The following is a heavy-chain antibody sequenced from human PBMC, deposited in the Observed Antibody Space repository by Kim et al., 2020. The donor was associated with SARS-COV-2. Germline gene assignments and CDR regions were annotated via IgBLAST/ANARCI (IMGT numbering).Heavy chain of an antibody. CDR3: ARAQNRHLGVRGAQDY. J-gene: IGHJ4*02. CDR2: ISYDGSNK. V-gene: IGHV3-30*04. Sequence: GGSLRLSCAASGFTFSSYAMHWVRQAPGKGLEWVAVISYDGSNKYYADSVKGRFTISRDNSKNTLYLQMNSLRAEDTAVYYCARAQNRHLGVRGAQDYWGQGTLVTVSS. D-gene: IGHD3-10*01. CDR1: GFTFSSYA.